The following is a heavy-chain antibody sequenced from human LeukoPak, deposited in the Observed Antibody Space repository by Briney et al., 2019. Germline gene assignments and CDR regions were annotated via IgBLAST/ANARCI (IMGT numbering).Heavy chain of an antibody. CDR3: ARDLLGYRGKNY. J-gene: IGHJ4*02. CDR2: IYHSGST. CDR1: GGSISSYY. Sequence: KTSETLSLTCTVSGGSISSYYWSWIRQPPGKGLEWIGSIYHSGSTYYNPSLKSRVTISVDTSKNQFSLKLSSVTAADTAVYYCARDLLGYRGKNYWGQGTLVTVSS. D-gene: IGHD3-10*01. V-gene: IGHV4-38-2*02.